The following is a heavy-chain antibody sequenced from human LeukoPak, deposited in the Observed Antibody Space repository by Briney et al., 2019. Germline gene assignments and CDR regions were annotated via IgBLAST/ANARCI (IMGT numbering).Heavy chain of an antibody. J-gene: IGHJ3*02. Sequence: ASVKVSCRLLDTPSLAMNWVRQAPGQGLEWMGWINTNTANPTYAQGFTGRFVFSLDTSVSTAYLQISSLKAEDTAVYYCARAHGPQWAFDIWGQGTAVTVSS. CDR1: DTPSLA. D-gene: IGHD6-19*01. CDR2: INTNTANP. V-gene: IGHV7-4-1*02. CDR3: ARAHGPQWAFDI.